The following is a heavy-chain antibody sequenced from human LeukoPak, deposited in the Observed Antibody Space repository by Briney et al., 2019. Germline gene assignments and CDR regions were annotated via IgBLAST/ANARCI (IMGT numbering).Heavy chain of an antibody. CDR1: GFTFSSYG. V-gene: IGHV3-33*06. D-gene: IGHD4-23*01. CDR2: IWYDGSNK. Sequence: GGSLRLSCAASGFTFSSYGMHWVRQAPGKGLEWVAVIWYDGSNKYYADSVKGRFTISRDNSKNTLYLQMNSLRAEDTAVYYCAKMEVTLDYFDYWGQGTLVTVSS. J-gene: IGHJ4*02. CDR3: AKMEVTLDYFDY.